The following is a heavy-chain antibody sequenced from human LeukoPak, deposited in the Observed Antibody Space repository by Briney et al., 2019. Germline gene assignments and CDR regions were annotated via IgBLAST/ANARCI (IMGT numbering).Heavy chain of an antibody. CDR3: ARGPTTVTSPHFDY. Sequence: GGSLRLSCAASGFIFRNYWMNWVRQAPGKGLEWVANIRKDGSEIHYVDSVKGRFTISRDNAKSSLYLQMNSLRVEDTAVYYCARGPTTVTSPHFDYWGQGTLVTVSS. CDR1: GFIFRNYW. J-gene: IGHJ4*02. CDR2: IRKDGSEI. V-gene: IGHV3-7*01. D-gene: IGHD4-17*01.